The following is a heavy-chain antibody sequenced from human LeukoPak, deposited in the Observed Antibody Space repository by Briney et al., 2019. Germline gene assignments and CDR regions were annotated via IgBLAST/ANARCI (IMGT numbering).Heavy chain of an antibody. CDR2: IYPGDSDT. V-gene: IGHV5-51*01. CDR1: GYSFTNYW. CDR3: ARQYQHWFDP. Sequence: LGESLKISCKSSGYSFTNYWIGWVRQMPGKGLEWMGIIYPGDSDTRYSPSFQGQVTISADKSISTAYLQWSSLKASDTAMYYCARQYQHWFDPWGQGTLVTVSS. J-gene: IGHJ5*02. D-gene: IGHD2-2*01.